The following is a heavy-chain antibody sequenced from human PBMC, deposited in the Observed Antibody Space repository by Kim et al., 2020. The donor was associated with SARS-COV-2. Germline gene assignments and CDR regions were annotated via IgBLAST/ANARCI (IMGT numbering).Heavy chain of an antibody. CDR3: ARHSGGLGGGSFWFDP. CDR1: GYSFTSYW. CDR2: IDPSDSYT. Sequence: GESLKISCKGSGYSFTSYWISWVRQMPGKGLEWMGRIDPSDSYTNYSPSFQGHVTISADKSISTAYLQWSSLKASDTAMYYCARHSGGLGGGSFWFDPWGQGTLVTVSS. J-gene: IGHJ5*02. V-gene: IGHV5-10-1*01. D-gene: IGHD3-10*01.